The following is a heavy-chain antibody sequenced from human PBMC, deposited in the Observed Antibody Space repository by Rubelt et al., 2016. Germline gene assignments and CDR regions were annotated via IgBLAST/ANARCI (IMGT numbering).Heavy chain of an antibody. D-gene: IGHD6-13*01. Sequence: QVQLQQWGAGLLKPSETLSLTCAVSGGSISSSNWWSWVRQPPGKGLEWIGEIYHSGSTNYNPSLMCCVTISVDQSKNQCSLKLSSGTAADTAVYYCARALAAARAPLPDYWGQGTLVTVSS. CDR2: IYHSGST. CDR3: ARALAAARAPLPDY. V-gene: IGHV4-4*02. CDR1: GGSISSSNW. J-gene: IGHJ4*02.